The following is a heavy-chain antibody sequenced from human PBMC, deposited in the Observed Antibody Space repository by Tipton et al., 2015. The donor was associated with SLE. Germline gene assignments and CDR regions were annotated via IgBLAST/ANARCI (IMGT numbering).Heavy chain of an antibody. D-gene: IGHD4-17*01. CDR2: ISGSGGST. CDR1: GFTFSSYA. V-gene: IGHV3-23*01. Sequence: SLRLSCAASGFTFSSYAMSWVRQAPGKGLEWVSAISGSGGSTYYADSVKGRFTISRDNSKNTLYLQMNSLRAEDTAVYYCAQDPYGDYVGWFDPWGQGTLVTVSS. CDR3: AQDPYGDYVGWFDP. J-gene: IGHJ5*02.